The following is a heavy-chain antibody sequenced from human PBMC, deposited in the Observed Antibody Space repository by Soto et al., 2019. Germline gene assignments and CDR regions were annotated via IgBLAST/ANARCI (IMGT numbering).Heavy chain of an antibody. CDR2: TSYSGSNT. CDR3: PRGVRRFGDMSLDAFDV. CDR1: GFTFKNYA. Sequence: HPXGSLRLSFAASGFTFKNYAMHWVRQTPGKGLEWVAVTSYSGSNTFYVDSVEGRFTISRDNSKNTLYLQMNSLRPEDTAVYFCPRGVRRFGDMSLDAFDVWGQGTMVTVSS. V-gene: IGHV3-30-3*01. D-gene: IGHD3-10*01. J-gene: IGHJ3*01.